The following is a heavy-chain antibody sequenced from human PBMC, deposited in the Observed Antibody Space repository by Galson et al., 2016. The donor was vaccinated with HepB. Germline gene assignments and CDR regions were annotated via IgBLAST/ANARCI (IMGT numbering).Heavy chain of an antibody. CDR3: ARDPQLTYYYDSSGSHAFDI. Sequence: SLRLSCAATGFNFRDHYMNWVRQAPGKGPEWVSYISSSSSYTNYADSVRGQFTISRDNAQNSLYLQMNSLRAGDTAVYYCARDPQLTYYYDSSGSHAFDIWGQGTMVTVSS. D-gene: IGHD3-22*01. CDR2: ISSSSSYT. V-gene: IGHV3-11*05. J-gene: IGHJ3*02. CDR1: GFNFRDHY.